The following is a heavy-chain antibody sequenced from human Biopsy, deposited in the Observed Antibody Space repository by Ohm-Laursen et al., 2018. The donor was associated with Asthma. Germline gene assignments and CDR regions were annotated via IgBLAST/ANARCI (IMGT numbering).Heavy chain of an antibody. V-gene: IGHV4-59*01. CDR3: VRATSTWSQSGPHYFDH. Sequence: SETLSLTCTVSPGSINDYYWNWIRQFPGKGLEWIGYVHSTGSTRFNPSLKSRLTISVDTSVDQVSLKLTSVTAADTAVYYWVRATSTWSQSGPHYFDHWGQGTLVTVSS. D-gene: IGHD6-13*01. CDR2: VHSTGST. J-gene: IGHJ4*02. CDR1: PGSINDYY.